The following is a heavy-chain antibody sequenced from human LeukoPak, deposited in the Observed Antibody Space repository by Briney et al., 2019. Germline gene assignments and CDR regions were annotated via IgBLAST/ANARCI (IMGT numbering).Heavy chain of an antibody. CDR2: MNPNSGNT. CDR3: ARAPILRRRGIDN. J-gene: IGHJ4*02. V-gene: IGHV1-8*02. D-gene: IGHD3-16*01. Sequence: ASVKVSCKASGYTFTGYYMHWVRQATGQGLEWMGWMNPNSGNTGYAQKFQGRVTMTRNTSISTAYMELSSLRSEDTAVYYCARAPILRRRGIDNWGQGTLVTVSS. CDR1: GYTFTGYY.